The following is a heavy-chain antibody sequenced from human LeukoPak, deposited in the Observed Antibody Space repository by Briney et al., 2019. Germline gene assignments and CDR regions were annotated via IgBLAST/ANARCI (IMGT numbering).Heavy chain of an antibody. V-gene: IGHV3-23*01. Sequence: GGSLRLSCAASGFSFSNYSMTWVRQAPGKGLEWVSTFSGGGYTTYYADSVEGRFIISRDNSKRTVSLQMNSLRAEDTAVYYCAKGRSASFWTPRLESPDFDHWGQGTLVSVSS. CDR2: FSGGGYTT. CDR3: AKGRSASFWTPRLESPDFDH. CDR1: GFSFSNYS. J-gene: IGHJ4*02. D-gene: IGHD4-11*01.